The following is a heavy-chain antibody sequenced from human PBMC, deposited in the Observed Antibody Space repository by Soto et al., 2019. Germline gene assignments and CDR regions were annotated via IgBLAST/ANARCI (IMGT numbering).Heavy chain of an antibody. CDR3: ARSHLYYDCSGYPDY. V-gene: IGHV3-30*03. Sequence: PGGSLRLSCAASGFTFSTYGMHWVRQAPGKGLEWVAVISYDGNTQYYSDSVKGRFTISRDKSKNTLYLQMNSLRAEDTAVYFCARSHLYYDCSGYPDYWGQGTLVTVSS. CDR1: GFTFSTYG. D-gene: IGHD3-22*01. J-gene: IGHJ4*02. CDR2: ISYDGNTQ.